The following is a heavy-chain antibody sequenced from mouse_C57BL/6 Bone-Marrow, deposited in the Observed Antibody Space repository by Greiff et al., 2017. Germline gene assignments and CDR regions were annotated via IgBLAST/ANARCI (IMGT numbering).Heavy chain of an antibody. Sequence: EVKLQESGGGLVQPGGSLKLSCAASGFTFSDYYMYWVRQTPEKRLEWVAYISNGGGSTYYPDTVKGRFTISRDNAKNTLYLQMSRLKSEDTAMYYCARTYYGSSYGAWFAYWGQGTLVTVSA. CDR3: ARTYYGSSYGAWFAY. J-gene: IGHJ3*01. CDR2: ISNGGGST. V-gene: IGHV5-12*01. CDR1: GFTFSDYY. D-gene: IGHD1-1*01.